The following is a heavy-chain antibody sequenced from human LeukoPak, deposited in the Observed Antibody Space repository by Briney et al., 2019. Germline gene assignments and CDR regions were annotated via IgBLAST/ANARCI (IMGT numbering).Heavy chain of an antibody. D-gene: IGHD1-26*01. V-gene: IGHV3-30*02. CDR2: IRYDGSNK. CDR3: AKGLARGGYQHIFDY. J-gene: IGHJ4*02. Sequence: PGGSLRLSCAASGFTFSSYGMHWVRQAPGKGLEWVAFIRYDGSNKYYADSVKGRFTISRDNSKNTLYLQMNSLRAEDTAVYYCAKGLARGGYQHIFDYWGQGTLVTVSS. CDR1: GFTFSSYG.